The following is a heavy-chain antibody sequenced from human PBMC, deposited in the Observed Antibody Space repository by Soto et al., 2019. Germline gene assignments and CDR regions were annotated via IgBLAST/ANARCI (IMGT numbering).Heavy chain of an antibody. CDR1: GGTFSSYA. V-gene: IGHV1-69*01. J-gene: IGHJ4*02. D-gene: IGHD2-15*01. CDR3: ARDSKLCSGGSCYLFDY. CDR2: IIPIFGTA. Sequence: QVQLVQSGAEVKKPGSSVKVSCKASGGTFSSYAISWVRQAPGQGLEWMGGIIPIFGTATYAQKFQGRVTITADESTSTAYMELSSLRSEDTAVYYCARDSKLCSGGSCYLFDYWGQGTLVTVSS.